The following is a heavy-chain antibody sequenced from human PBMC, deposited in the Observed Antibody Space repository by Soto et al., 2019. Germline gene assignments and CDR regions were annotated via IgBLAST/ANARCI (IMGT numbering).Heavy chain of an antibody. CDR2: IYYSGST. V-gene: IGHV4-59*01. CDR3: ARDSRVPPLLRYFDCPRLGAFDI. J-gene: IGHJ3*02. CDR1: GGSISSYY. D-gene: IGHD3-9*01. Sequence: SETLSLTCTASGGSISSYYWSWIRQPPGKGMGWIGYIYYSGSTNYNPPLKSRVTISVDTSKNQFSLKLSSVTAADTAVYYCARDSRVPPLLRYFDCPRLGAFDIWGQGTMVTVSS.